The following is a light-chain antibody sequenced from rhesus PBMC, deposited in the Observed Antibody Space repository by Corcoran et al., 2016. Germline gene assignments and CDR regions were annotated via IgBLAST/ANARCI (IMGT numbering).Light chain of an antibody. CDR1: QGISSH. J-gene: IGKJ2*01. CDR3: LHHNRYPYS. Sequence: DIQMTQSPSSLSASVGDTVTITCRASQGISSHLNWFQQRPGKAPKVRIYAASSLESGAPSRFSGNGSRTKFPLPIGRLQPEDFAAYYCLHHNRYPYSFGQVTKVEIK. CDR2: AAS. V-gene: IGKV1-28*01.